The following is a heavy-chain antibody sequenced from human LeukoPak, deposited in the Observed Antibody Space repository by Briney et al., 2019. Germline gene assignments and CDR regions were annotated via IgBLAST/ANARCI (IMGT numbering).Heavy chain of an antibody. CDR1: GGSFSGYY. CDR3: ARGQDYADY. J-gene: IGHJ4*02. V-gene: IGHV4-34*01. Sequence: SETLSLTCAVYGGSFSGYYWSWIRQPPGKGLEWIGEINHSGSTNYNPSLKSRVTISVDTSKNQFSLKLSSVTVADTAVYYCARGQDYADYWGQGTLVTVSS. CDR2: INHSGST.